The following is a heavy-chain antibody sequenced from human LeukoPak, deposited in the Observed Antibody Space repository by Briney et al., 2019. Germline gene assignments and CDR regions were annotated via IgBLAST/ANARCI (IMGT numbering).Heavy chain of an antibody. V-gene: IGHV4-61*02. D-gene: IGHD3-22*01. CDR3: AREVDYYDSSGYYYVFYFDY. Sequence: SETLSLTCTVSGGSLSSGSYYWSWLRQPAGTGLEWIGRIYTSGSTNYNPSLKSRVTISVDTSKNQFSLKLSSVTAADTAVYYCAREVDYYDSSGYYYVFYFDYWGQGTLVTVSS. CDR1: GGSLSSGSYY. J-gene: IGHJ4*02. CDR2: IYTSGST.